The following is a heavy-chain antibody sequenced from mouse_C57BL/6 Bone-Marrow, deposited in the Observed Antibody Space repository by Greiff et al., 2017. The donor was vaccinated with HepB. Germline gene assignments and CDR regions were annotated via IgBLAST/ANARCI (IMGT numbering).Heavy chain of an antibody. J-gene: IGHJ1*03. CDR3: ASDGYHWYFDV. D-gene: IGHD2-3*01. CDR2: IHPNSGST. V-gene: IGHV1-64*01. Sequence: LKQPGAELVKPGASVKLSCKASGYTFTSYWMHWVKQRPGQGLEWIGMIHPNSGSTNYNEKFKSKATLTVDKSSSTAYMQLSSLTSEDSAVYYCASDGYHWYFDVWGTGTTVTVSS. CDR1: GYTFTSYW.